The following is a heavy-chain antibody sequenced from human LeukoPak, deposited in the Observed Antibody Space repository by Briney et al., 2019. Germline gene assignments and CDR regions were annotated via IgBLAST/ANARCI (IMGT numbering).Heavy chain of an antibody. CDR1: GGSISSYY. D-gene: IGHD3-10*01. CDR2: IYYSGST. J-gene: IGHJ5*02. V-gene: IGHV4-59*01. Sequence: PSETLSLTCTVSGGSISSYYWSWIRQPPGKGLEWIGYIYYSGSTNYNRSLKSRVTISVDTSKNQFSLKLSSVTAADTAVYYCARDRPTISYYYGSGSYGANWFDPWGQGTLVTVSS. CDR3: ARDRPTISYYYGSGSYGANWFDP.